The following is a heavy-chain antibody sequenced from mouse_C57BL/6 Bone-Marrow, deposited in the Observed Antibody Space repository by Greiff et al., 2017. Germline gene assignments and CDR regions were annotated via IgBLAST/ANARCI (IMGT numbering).Heavy chain of an antibody. J-gene: IGHJ3*01. D-gene: IGHD1-1*01. Sequence: DVMLVESGGGLVKPGGSLKLSCAASGFTFSSYAMSWVRQTPEKRLEWVATISDGGSYTYYPDNVKGRFTISRDNAKNNLNLQMSHLKSEDTASDYVVLRVLFDYGGQGTLATVTA. CDR2: ISDGGSYT. V-gene: IGHV5-4*03. CDR3: VLRVLFDY. CDR1: GFTFSSYA.